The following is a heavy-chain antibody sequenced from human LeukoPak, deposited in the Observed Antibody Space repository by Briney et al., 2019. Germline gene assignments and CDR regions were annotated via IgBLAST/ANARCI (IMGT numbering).Heavy chain of an antibody. Sequence: GGSLRLPCAASGFTFTAYGMQWVRQAPGKGLEWVAFVRYNGNDKYYADSVKGRFTISRDNSKNTVDLQMDSLRAEDTAVYYCAKAGSGWYAPYWGQGTLVTVS. CDR2: VRYNGNDK. CDR1: GFTFTAYG. D-gene: IGHD6-19*01. J-gene: IGHJ4*02. V-gene: IGHV3-30*02. CDR3: AKAGSGWYAPY.